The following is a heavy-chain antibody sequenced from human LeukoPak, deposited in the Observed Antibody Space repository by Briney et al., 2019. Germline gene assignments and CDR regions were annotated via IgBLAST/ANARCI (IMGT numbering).Heavy chain of an antibody. CDR1: GGTFSSYA. V-gene: IGHV1-46*01. J-gene: IGHJ4*02. D-gene: IGHD1-1*01. Sequence: ASVKVSCKASGGTFSSYAISWVRQAPGQGPEWVGIINPSGGSTTYAQKFQGRVTMTRDTSTSTVYMDLTSLRSDDTAVYYCARHSLPGKTPFDYWGQGTLVTVSS. CDR2: INPSGGST. CDR3: ARHSLPGKTPFDY.